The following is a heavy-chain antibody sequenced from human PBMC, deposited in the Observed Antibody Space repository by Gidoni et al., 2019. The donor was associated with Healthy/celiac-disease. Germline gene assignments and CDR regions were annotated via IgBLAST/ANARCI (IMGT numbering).Heavy chain of an antibody. V-gene: IGHV4-31*01. J-gene: IGHJ6*02. D-gene: IGHD5-12*01. Sequence: QVQLQESGPGLVKPSQTLSLTCTVSGGSISSGGYYWSWIRQHPGKGLEWIGYIYYSGSTYYNPSLKSLVTISVDTSKNQFSLKLSSVTAADTAVYYCARFVVEMATKGGIYYYYGMDVWGQGTTVTVSS. CDR3: ARFVVEMATKGGIYYYYGMDV. CDR2: IYYSGST. CDR1: GGSISSGGYY.